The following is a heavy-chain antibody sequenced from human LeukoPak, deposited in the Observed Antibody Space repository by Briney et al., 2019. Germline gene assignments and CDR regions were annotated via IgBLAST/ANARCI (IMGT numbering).Heavy chain of an antibody. CDR2: IWYDGSNK. CDR1: GFTFSSYG. CDR3: AKEFVCSSTSCYNPAQYYYYMDV. V-gene: IGHV3-33*06. Sequence: GGSLRLSCAASGFTFSSYGMHWVRQAPGKGLEWVAVIWYDGSNKYYADSVKGRFTISRDNSKNTLYLQMNSLRAEDTAVYYCAKEFVCSSTSCYNPAQYYYYMDVWGKGTTVTVSS. J-gene: IGHJ6*03. D-gene: IGHD2-2*02.